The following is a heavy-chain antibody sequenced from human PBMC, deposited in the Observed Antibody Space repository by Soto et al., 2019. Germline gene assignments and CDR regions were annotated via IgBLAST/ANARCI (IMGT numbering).Heavy chain of an antibody. CDR2: INHNSGDT. D-gene: IGHD3-22*01. Sequence: ASVKVSCKASGYTFTGYYMHWVRQAPGQGLEWMGWINHNSGDTNYAQKFQGRVIMTRDTSISTAYMELSGLRSDDTAVYYCARGFYYDSGYWAAFDIWGQGTMVTVPS. CDR1: GYTFTGYY. V-gene: IGHV1-2*02. J-gene: IGHJ3*02. CDR3: ARGFYYDSGYWAAFDI.